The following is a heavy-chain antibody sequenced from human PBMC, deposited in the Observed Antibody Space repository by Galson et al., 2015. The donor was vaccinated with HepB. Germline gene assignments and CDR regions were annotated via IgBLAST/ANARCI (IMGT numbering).Heavy chain of an antibody. CDR2: INHSGST. J-gene: IGHJ4*02. CDR3: ARGPKYYDILTGYYTASGFDY. CDR1: GGSFSGYY. V-gene: IGHV4-34*01. D-gene: IGHD3-9*01. Sequence: SETLSLTCAVYGGSFSGYYWSWIRQPPGKGLEWIGEINHSGSTNYNPSLKSRVTISVDTSKNQFSLKLSSVTAADTAVYYCARGPKYYDILTGYYTASGFDYWGQGTLVTVSS.